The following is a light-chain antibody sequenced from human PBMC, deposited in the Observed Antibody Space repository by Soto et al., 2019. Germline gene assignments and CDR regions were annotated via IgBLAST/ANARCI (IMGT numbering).Light chain of an antibody. V-gene: IGLV1-47*01. Sequence: QSVLTQTPSVSGTPGQRVNISCSGSSSNIGRNYVYWYHQFPGMAPKLLIYRDNERPSGVSDRFSGSKSGTSASLAISGLRSGDEADHHCATWDDSLGGPVFGGGTQLTVL. CDR1: SSNIGRNY. J-gene: IGLJ7*01. CDR3: ATWDDSLGGPV. CDR2: RDN.